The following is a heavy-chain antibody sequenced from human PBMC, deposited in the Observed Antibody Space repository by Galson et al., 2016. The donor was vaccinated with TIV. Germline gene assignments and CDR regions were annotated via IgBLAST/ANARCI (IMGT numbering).Heavy chain of an antibody. CDR2: ISSDGSST. CDR3: AKHFTRYVVSDGVLDV. Sequence: SLRLSCAASGFTFSRYYMHWVRQAPGKGLVWVSRISSDGSSTLYADSVKGRFTISRDNSKSTVYLRMDSLRAEDTAIYYCAKHFTRYVVSDGVLDVWGQGTTVTVS. V-gene: IGHV3-74*01. CDR1: GFTFSRYY. J-gene: IGHJ6*02. D-gene: IGHD3-9*01.